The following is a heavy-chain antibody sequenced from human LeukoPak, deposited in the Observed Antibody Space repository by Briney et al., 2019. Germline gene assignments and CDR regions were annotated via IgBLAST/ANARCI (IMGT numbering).Heavy chain of an antibody. CDR1: GGSISSSSYY. J-gene: IGHJ4*02. CDR2: IYYSGST. D-gene: IGHD6-13*01. Sequence: TPSETLSLTCTVSGGSISSSSYYWGWIRQPPGKGLEWIGSIYYSGSTYYNPSLKSRVTISVDTSKNQFSLKLSSVTAADTAEYYCARRPRYSSSWDTFDYWGQGTLVTVSS. CDR3: ARRPRYSSSWDTFDY. V-gene: IGHV4-39*01.